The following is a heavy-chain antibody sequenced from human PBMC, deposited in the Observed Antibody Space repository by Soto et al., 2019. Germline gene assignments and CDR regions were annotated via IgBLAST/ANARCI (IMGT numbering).Heavy chain of an antibody. CDR2: IIPIFGTA. V-gene: IGHV1-69*13. CDR1: GGTFSSYA. CDR3: AXPAGGHYYYYYGMDV. J-gene: IGHJ6*02. Sequence: SVKVSCKASGGTFSSYAISWVRQAPGQGLEWMGGIIPIFGTANYAQKFQGRVTITADESTSTAYMELSSLRSEDTAVYYGAXPAGGHYYYYYGMDVWGQGTTVTVSS. D-gene: IGHD3-16*01.